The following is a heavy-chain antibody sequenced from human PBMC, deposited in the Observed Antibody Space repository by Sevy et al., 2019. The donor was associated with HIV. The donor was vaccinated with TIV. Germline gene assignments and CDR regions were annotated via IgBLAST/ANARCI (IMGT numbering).Heavy chain of an antibody. CDR3: AKPTVGYGDYLDAFDI. D-gene: IGHD4-17*01. Sequence: WGSLRLSCAASGFTFSSYAMSWVRQAPGKGLEWVSAISGSGGSTYYADSVKGRFTISRDNSKNTLYLQMNSLRAEDTAVYYCAKPTVGYGDYLDAFDIWGQGTMVTVSS. CDR2: ISGSGGST. J-gene: IGHJ3*02. V-gene: IGHV3-23*01. CDR1: GFTFSSYA.